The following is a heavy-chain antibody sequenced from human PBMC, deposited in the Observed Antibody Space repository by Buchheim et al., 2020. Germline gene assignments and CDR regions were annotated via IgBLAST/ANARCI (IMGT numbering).Heavy chain of an antibody. J-gene: IGHJ4*02. V-gene: IGHV3-23*01. CDR2: ISGSGGST. CDR3: AKGGLGGFLESETQSGYYLLDY. Sequence: EVQLLESGGGLVQPGGSLRLSCAASGFTFSSYAMSWVRQAPGKGLEWVSAISGSGGSTYYADSVKGRFTISRDNSKNTLYLQMNSLRAEDTAVYYCAKGGLGGFLESETQSGYYLLDYWGQGTL. CDR1: GFTFSSYA. D-gene: IGHD3-3*01.